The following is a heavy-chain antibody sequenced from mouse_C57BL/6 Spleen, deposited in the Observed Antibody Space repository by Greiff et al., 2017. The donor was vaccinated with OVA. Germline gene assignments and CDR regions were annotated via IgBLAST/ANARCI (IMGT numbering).Heavy chain of an antibody. CDR2: IYPGDGDT. CDR3: ARWVTTVAGNAMDY. D-gene: IGHD1-1*01. CDR1: GYAFSSYW. Sequence: VKLMESGAELVKPGASVKISCKASGYAFSSYWMNWVKQRPGKGLEWIGQIYPGDGDTNYNGKFKGKATLTADKSSSTAYMQLSSLTSEDSAVYFCARWVTTVAGNAMDYWGQGTSVTVSS. J-gene: IGHJ4*01. V-gene: IGHV1-80*01.